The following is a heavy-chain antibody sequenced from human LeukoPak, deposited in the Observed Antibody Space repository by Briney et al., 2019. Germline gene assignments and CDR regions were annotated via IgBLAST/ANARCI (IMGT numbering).Heavy chain of an antibody. CDR2: IIPIFGTA. CDR3: ARDGPLPVVSPFDD. Sequence: ASVKVSYKASGGTFSSYAISWVRQAPGQGLEGMGGIIPIFGTANYAQKFQGRVTITADESTSPAYMELSSLRSEDTAVYYCARDGPLPVVSPFDDWGQGTLVTVSS. D-gene: IGHD4-23*01. CDR1: GGTFSSYA. J-gene: IGHJ4*02. V-gene: IGHV1-69*13.